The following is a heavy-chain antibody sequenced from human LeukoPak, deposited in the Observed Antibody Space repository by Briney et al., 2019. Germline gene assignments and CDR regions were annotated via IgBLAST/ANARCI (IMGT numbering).Heavy chain of an antibody. CDR1: GGSISSYY. CDR3: TRHYSVAPYHFDY. J-gene: IGHJ4*02. V-gene: IGHV4-59*08. D-gene: IGHD3-10*02. CDR2: IYYSGST. Sequence: SETLSLTCTVSGGSISSYYWSWIRQPPGKGLEWIGYIYYSGSTNYNPSLKSRVTISVDTSKNQFSLKPSSVTAADTAVYYCTRHYSVAPYHFDYWGQGTLVTVSS.